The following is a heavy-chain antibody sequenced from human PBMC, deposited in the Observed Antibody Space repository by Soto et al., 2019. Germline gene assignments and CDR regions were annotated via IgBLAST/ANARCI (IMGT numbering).Heavy chain of an antibody. CDR3: ASLRRSVLVPGASHYCYDYGMDV. D-gene: IGHD2-2*01. CDR1: GGTFSSYA. Sequence: QVQLVQSGAEVKKPGSSVKVSCKASGGTFSSYAISWVRQAPGQGLEWMGGIIPIFCTADYAQKFQGRVTMPEDESRSTAYMELSSLRYEDTAVYYCASLRRSVLVPGASHYCYDYGMDVWGQGTTLTV. V-gene: IGHV1-69*12. CDR2: IIPIFCTA. J-gene: IGHJ6*02.